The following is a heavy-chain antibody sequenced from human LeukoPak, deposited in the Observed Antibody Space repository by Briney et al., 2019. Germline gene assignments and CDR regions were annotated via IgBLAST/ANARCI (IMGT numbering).Heavy chain of an antibody. CDR1: GYSFTSYW. V-gene: IGHV5-51*01. CDR3: ARAYYYDSSGYYSAPFDY. CDR2: IYPGDSDT. Sequence: GESLQISCKGSGYSFTSYWIGWVRQMPGKGLEWMGIIYPGDSDTRYSPSFQGQVTISADKSISTAYLQWSSLKASDTAMYYCARAYYYDSSGYYSAPFDYWGQGTLVTVSS. J-gene: IGHJ4*02. D-gene: IGHD3-22*01.